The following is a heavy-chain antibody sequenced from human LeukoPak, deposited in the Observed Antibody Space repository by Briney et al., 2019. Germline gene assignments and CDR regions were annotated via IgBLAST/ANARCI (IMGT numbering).Heavy chain of an antibody. D-gene: IGHD6-13*01. CDR1: GFTFSNFA. CDR2: ITGYGAT. CDR3: AKGAAAGKVDWFDP. V-gene: IGHV3-23*01. Sequence: GGSLRLSCAASGFTFSNFALMWVRQAPGTGLQWVSTITGYGATFYADSVRGRFTIFRDTSMNTLFLQMNSLGAEDTAVYYCAKGAAAGKVDWFDPWGQGTLVTVSS. J-gene: IGHJ5*02.